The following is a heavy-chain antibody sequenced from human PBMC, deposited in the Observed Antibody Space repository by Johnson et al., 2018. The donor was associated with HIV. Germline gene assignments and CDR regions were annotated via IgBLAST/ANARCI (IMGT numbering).Heavy chain of an antibody. CDR3: ARSEDTALGFDI. Sequence: VKLVESGGGLVQPGGSLRLSCAATGLTFSSYWMSWVRQAPGKGLEWVANIKQDGSEKYYVDSVKGRFTISRDNAKNSLYLQMNSLRAEDTAVYYCARSEDTALGFDIWGQGTMVTVSS. V-gene: IGHV3-7*01. D-gene: IGHD5-18*01. CDR1: GLTFSSYW. J-gene: IGHJ3*02. CDR2: IKQDGSEK.